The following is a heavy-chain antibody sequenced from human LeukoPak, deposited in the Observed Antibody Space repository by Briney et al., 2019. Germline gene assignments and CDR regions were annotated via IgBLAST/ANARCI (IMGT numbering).Heavy chain of an antibody. CDR2: IIPIFGTA. Sequence: ASVKVTCKASGGTFSSYAISWVRQAPGQGLEWMGGIIPIFGTANYAQKFQGRVTITADESTSTAYMELSSLRSEDTAVYYCARQLDSGYDLNDAFDIWGQGTMVTVSS. J-gene: IGHJ3*02. CDR1: GGTFSSYA. V-gene: IGHV1-69*13. CDR3: ARQLDSGYDLNDAFDI. D-gene: IGHD5-12*01.